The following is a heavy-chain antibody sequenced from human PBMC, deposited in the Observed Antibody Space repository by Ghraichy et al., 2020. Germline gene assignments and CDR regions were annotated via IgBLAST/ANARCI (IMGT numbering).Heavy chain of an antibody. Sequence: GGSLRLSCAAFGFTFSSYEMHWVRQAPGKGLEWVALVSSDGSNKYYADSVKGRFTISRDNSKNTLYLQMNSLRAEDTAVYYCARGRMKTASTSVYSGLDVWGQGNTVPVAS. CDR1: GFTFSSYE. D-gene: IGHD2-8*01. CDR2: VSSDGSNK. J-gene: IGHJ6*02. CDR3: ARGRMKTASTSVYSGLDV. V-gene: IGHV3-30*03.